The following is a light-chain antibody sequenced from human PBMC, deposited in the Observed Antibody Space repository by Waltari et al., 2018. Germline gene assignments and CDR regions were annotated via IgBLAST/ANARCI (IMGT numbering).Light chain of an antibody. J-gene: IGKJ4*01. Sequence: EIVMTQSPATLSVSPGERVTLSCRASQPIANNLAWYQQRPGQAPRLLIYDASTRATGFAARFSGSGYGTEFTLTISSLQSEDSAVYYCQHYSDLPLTFGGGTKVEI. V-gene: IGKV3-15*01. CDR1: QPIANN. CDR3: QHYSDLPLT. CDR2: DAS.